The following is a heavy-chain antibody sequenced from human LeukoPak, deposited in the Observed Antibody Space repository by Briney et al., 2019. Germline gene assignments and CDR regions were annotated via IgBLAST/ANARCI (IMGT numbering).Heavy chain of an antibody. V-gene: IGHV1-69*04. CDR2: IIPILGIA. J-gene: IGHJ4*02. Sequence: GASVKVSCKASGGTFSSYAISWVRQAPGQGLEWMGRIIPILGIANYAQKLQGRVTMTTDTSTSTAYMERRSLRSDDTAVYYCAHSGDSSGYYYGYWGQGTLVTVSS. D-gene: IGHD3-22*01. CDR1: GGTFSSYA. CDR3: AHSGDSSGYYYGY.